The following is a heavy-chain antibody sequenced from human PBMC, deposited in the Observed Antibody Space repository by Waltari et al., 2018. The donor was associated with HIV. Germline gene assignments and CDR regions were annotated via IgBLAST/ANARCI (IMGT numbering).Heavy chain of an antibody. Sequence: QVPLVQSGAEVKKPGASVTVSCKASGHTFACNYLQWVRQAPGQGLEWMGRTNPNSDGTNYAQKLQGRVTMTRDTSISTDYLELSSLRSDDTAVYYCARDNDHCSFDYWGQGTLVTVSS. CDR3: ARDNDHCSFDY. J-gene: IGHJ4*02. V-gene: IGHV1-2*02. CDR1: GHTFACNY. CDR2: TNPNSDGT. D-gene: IGHD1-1*01.